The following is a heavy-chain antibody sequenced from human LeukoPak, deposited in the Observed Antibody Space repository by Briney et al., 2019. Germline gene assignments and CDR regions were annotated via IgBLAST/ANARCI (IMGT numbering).Heavy chain of an antibody. CDR1: GSIFSNAW. Sequence: GSLRLSWAASGSIFSNAWMSWGRQPPGKGLEWVGRIKSKTDGGKTDYAAPVKGRFTISRDDSKNTLYLQMNSLKTEDTAVYYCTTDVPPNWFDPWGQGTLVTVSS. D-gene: IGHD2-2*01. CDR2: IKSKTDGGKT. CDR3: TTDVPPNWFDP. J-gene: IGHJ5*02. V-gene: IGHV3-15*01.